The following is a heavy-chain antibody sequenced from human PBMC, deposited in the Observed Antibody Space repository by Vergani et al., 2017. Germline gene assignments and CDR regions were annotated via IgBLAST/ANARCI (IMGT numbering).Heavy chain of an antibody. CDR2: IYTSGST. D-gene: IGHD3-3*01. Sequence: QVQLQESGPGLVKPSQTLSLTCTVSGGSISSGSYYWSWIRQPAGKGLEWIGRIYTSGSTNYNPSLKSRVTISVDTSKNQFSLKLSSVTAAETAVYYCARADYDFWSGYLTCGGQGKLVTVSA. V-gene: IGHV4-61*02. CDR3: ARADYDFWSGYLTC. J-gene: IGHJ4*02. CDR1: GGSISSGSYY.